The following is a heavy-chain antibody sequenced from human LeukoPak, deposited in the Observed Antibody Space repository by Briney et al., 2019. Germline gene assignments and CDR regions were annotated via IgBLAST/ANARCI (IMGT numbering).Heavy chain of an antibody. CDR2: IYHSGST. Sequence: SQTLSLTCTVSGGSISSGGYYWSWIRQPPGKGLEWIGYIYHSGSTYYNPSLKSRVTISVDRSKNQSSLKLSSVTAADTAVYYCARTGYCSSTSCYAWFDPWGQGTLVTVSS. J-gene: IGHJ5*02. CDR3: ARTGYCSSTSCYAWFDP. V-gene: IGHV4-30-2*01. D-gene: IGHD2-2*01. CDR1: GGSISSGGYY.